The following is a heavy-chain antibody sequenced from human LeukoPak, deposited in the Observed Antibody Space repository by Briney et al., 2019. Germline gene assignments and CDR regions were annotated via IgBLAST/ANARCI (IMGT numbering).Heavy chain of an antibody. CDR3: TSPQADSGATYFRH. J-gene: IGHJ1*01. D-gene: IGHD6-19*01. Sequence: GGSLRLSCAASGFTFSGSTIHWVRQASGKGLEWLGRIRSKANSYATAYAASVKGIFTISRDDAKNTAYLQMDSLKTEDTAVYYCTSPQADSGATYFRHWGQGTLVTVSS. CDR1: GFTFSGST. CDR2: IRSKANSYAT. V-gene: IGHV3-73*01.